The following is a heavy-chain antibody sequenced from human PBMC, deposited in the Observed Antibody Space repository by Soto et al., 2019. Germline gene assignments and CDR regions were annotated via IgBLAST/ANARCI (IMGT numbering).Heavy chain of an antibody. CDR1: GGTFSTYA. CDR3: ARDLSSGGTYYFDY. D-gene: IGHD2-15*01. V-gene: IGHV1-69*04. J-gene: IGHJ4*02. CDR2: IIPILGIG. Sequence: ASVKVSCKAPGGTFSTYAISWVRQAPGQGLEWMGRIIPILGIGNYAQKFQGRVTIIADKSTSTVYMDLSSLRSEDTAVYYCARDLSSGGTYYFDYWGQGTLVTVSS.